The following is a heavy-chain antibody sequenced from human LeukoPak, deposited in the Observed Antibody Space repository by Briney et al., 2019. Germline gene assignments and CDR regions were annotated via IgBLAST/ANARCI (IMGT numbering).Heavy chain of an antibody. J-gene: IGHJ4*02. D-gene: IGHD1-1*01. V-gene: IGHV3-15*01. Sequence: GGSLRLSCAASGFTVSNGWMSWVRQAPGKGLEWVGRIKSKTDGGTTDYAAPVKGRFTISGDDSKNTLYLQMNSLKTEDTAVYYCATDPQLAFDYWGQGTLVTVSS. CDR1: GFTVSNGW. CDR3: ATDPQLAFDY. CDR2: IKSKTDGGTT.